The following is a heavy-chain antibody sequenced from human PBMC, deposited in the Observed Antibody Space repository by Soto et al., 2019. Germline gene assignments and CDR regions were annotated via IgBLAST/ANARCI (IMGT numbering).Heavy chain of an antibody. J-gene: IGHJ5*02. D-gene: IGHD2-2*01. CDR3: ARVVVPAAKEGWFDP. V-gene: IGHV4-4*02. CDR2: IYHSGST. Sequence: PSETLSLTCAVSGGSISSSNWWSWVRQPPGKGLEWIGEIYHSGSTNYNPSLKSRVTISVDKSKNQFSLKLSSVTAADTAVYYCARVVVPAAKEGWFDPWGQGTLVTVSS. CDR1: GGSISSSNW.